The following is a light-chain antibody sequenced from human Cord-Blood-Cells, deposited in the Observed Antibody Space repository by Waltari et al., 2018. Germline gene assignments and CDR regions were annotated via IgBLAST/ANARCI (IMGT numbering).Light chain of an antibody. J-gene: IGLJ3*02. CDR3: CSYAGSSTLV. CDR2: EGS. Sequence: QSALTQPASVSGSPGQSITISCTVTSSDVGSYNPVSWYQQHPGKAPKLMTYEGSKRPSGVSNRFSGSKSGNTASLTISGLQAEDEADYYCCSYAGSSTLVFGGGTKLTVL. CDR1: SSDVGSYNP. V-gene: IGLV2-23*01.